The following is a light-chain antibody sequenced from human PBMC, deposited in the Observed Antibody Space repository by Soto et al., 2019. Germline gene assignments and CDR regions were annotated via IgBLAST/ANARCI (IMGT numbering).Light chain of an antibody. CDR1: QSISSW. Sequence: DIQMTQSPSTLSASVGDRVTITCRASQSISSWLAWYQQKPGKAPKLLIYKTSNLESGVPSRFSGSGSGTEFTLTISSLQPDDFATYYCQQYHNYAYTFGQGTKVDIK. CDR2: KTS. J-gene: IGKJ1*01. CDR3: QQYHNYAYT. V-gene: IGKV1-5*03.